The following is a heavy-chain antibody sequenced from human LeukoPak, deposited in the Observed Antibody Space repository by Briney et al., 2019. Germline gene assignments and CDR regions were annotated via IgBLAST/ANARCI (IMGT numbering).Heavy chain of an antibody. D-gene: IGHD6-13*01. V-gene: IGHV3-21*01. CDR3: ARGPRNSSSYQYFQH. Sequence: PGGSLRLSCAASGFTFSTYSMNWVRQAPGKGLEWVSYISSSSTYMYYADSLKGRFTISRDNAKNSLFLQMNSLRAEDTAVYFCARGPRNSSSYQYFQHWGQGTLVTVSS. J-gene: IGHJ1*01. CDR1: GFTFSTYS. CDR2: ISSSSTYM.